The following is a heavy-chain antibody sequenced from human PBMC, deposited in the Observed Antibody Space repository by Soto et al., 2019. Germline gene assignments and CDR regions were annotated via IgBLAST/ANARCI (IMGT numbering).Heavy chain of an antibody. J-gene: IGHJ3*02. CDR1: GGTFSSYT. V-gene: IGHV1-69*02. D-gene: IGHD2-15*01. Sequence: QVQLVQSGAEVKKPGSSVKVSCKASGGTFSSYTISWVRQAPGQGLEWMGRIIPILGIANYAPKFQGRVTITADKSTNTPYMELSSLRSEETAVYYCARGPVVLAASVEAFDIWIQWTMVTVSS. CDR2: IIPILGIA. CDR3: ARGPVVLAASVEAFDI.